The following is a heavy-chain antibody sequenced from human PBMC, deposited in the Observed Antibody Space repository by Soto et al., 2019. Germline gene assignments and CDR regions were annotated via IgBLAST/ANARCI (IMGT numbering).Heavy chain of an antibody. D-gene: IGHD4-17*01. Sequence: GGSLRLSCAATGFSFGGYAMNWFRQAPGKGPEWVRFIRSKGYGGTTEYAASVKGRFSLSRDDSKSIAYLQMNSLKTEDSAVYYCSRDPATVTPWYSDLWGRGTLVTVSS. J-gene: IGHJ2*01. CDR1: GFSFGGYA. CDR3: SRDPATVTPWYSDL. CDR2: IRSKGYGGTT. V-gene: IGHV3-49*03.